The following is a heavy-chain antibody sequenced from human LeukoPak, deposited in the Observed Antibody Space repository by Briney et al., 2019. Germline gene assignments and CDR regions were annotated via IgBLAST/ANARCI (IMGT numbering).Heavy chain of an antibody. CDR1: GYTFNSYG. V-gene: IGHV3-30*18. Sequence: GGSLRLTCAASGYTFNSYGMHWVRRAPGKGLEWVAVISYDGSNKYYADSVKGRFTVSRDNSKNTLYLQMNSLRAEDTAVYYCAKDKGCGGDCYWYYFDYRGQGTLVTVSS. CDR2: ISYDGSNK. D-gene: IGHD2-21*02. CDR3: AKDKGCGGDCYWYYFDY. J-gene: IGHJ4*02.